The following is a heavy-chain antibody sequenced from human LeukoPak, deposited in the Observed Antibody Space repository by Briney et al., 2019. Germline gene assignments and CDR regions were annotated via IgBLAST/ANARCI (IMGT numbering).Heavy chain of an antibody. V-gene: IGHV4-38-2*02. J-gene: IGHJ5*02. CDR3: ARVSSLIISGSWWFDP. D-gene: IGHD3-10*01. CDR1: GYSITSAYY. CDR2: FFLKGST. Sequence: SETLSLTCTVSGYSITSAYYWGWIRQPPGKGLEWIGSFFLKGSTYYNPSLKSRVTISVDTSKNQFSLKLSSVTAADTAVYYCARVSSLIISGSWWFDPWGQGTLVTVSS.